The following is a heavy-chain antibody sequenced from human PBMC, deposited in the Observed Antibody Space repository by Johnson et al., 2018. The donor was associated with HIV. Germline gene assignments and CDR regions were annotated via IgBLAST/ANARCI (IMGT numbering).Heavy chain of an antibody. D-gene: IGHD3-10*01. J-gene: IGHJ3*02. CDR3: ARAPGNDAFDI. CDR1: GFTFSSYA. V-gene: IGHV3-30-3*01. CDR2: ISYDGSNK. Sequence: QVQLVESGGGVVQPGRSLRLSCAASGFTFSSYAMHWVRQAPGKGLEWVAVISYDGSNKYYADSVKGRFTISRDNSKNTLYLQMNSLRAEDPAIYYCARAPGNDAFDIWGQGTMVTVSS.